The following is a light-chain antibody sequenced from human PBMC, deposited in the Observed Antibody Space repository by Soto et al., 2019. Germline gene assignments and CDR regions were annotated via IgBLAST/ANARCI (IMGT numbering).Light chain of an antibody. CDR2: GAS. V-gene: IGKV3-20*01. Sequence: EIVLTQSPGTLSLSPGERASLSCRASQSVSSNSLAWYQQKPGQSPRLLVYGASNRATGIPDRFSGSGSGSGTDFTLTISRLEPEDFAVYYCQQYITSPWTFVQRTKGEIK. J-gene: IGKJ1*01. CDR3: QQYITSPWT. CDR1: QSVSSNS.